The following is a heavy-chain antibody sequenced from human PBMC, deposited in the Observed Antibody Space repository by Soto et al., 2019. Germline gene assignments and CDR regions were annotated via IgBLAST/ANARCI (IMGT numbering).Heavy chain of an antibody. CDR3: ARGTRNSSSWYYYYYYYGMDV. CDR2: INPNSGGT. V-gene: IGHV1-2*02. J-gene: IGHJ6*02. D-gene: IGHD6-13*01. CDR1: GYTFTSYA. Sequence: ASVKVSCKASGYTFTSYAMHWVRQAPGQRLEWMGWINPNSGGTNYAQKFQGRVTMTRDTSISTAYMELSRLRSDDTAVYYCARGTRNSSSWYYYYYYYGMDVWGQGTTVTVSS.